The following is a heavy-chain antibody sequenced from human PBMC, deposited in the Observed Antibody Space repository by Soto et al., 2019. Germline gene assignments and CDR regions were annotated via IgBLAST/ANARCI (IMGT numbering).Heavy chain of an antibody. CDR1: GGTFSNYP. CDR3: ARPRTVATTKGYDY. J-gene: IGHJ4*02. D-gene: IGHD1-1*01. V-gene: IGHV1-69*01. Sequence: QVQLVQSGAEVKKPGSSVKVSCKASGGTFSNYPFTWVRQAPGQGLEWMGGIIPIFGKVTYGQKFQGRVTISADESTSTAYMEMSSLTSEDTAVCYCARPRTVATTKGYDYWGQGTLVTVSS. CDR2: IIPIFGKV.